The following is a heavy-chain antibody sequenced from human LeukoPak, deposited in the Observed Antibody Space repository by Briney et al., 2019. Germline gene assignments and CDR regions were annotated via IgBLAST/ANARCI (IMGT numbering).Heavy chain of an antibody. CDR1: GFTFSSYW. V-gene: IGHV3-7*01. CDR2: IKEDGSEK. J-gene: IGHJ6*03. CDR3: ARRDGGHYDILTGYYLYYYYMDV. D-gene: IGHD3-9*01. Sequence: GGALRLSCAASGFTFSSYWMSWVRQAPGKGLEWVANIKEDGSEKYYVDSVKGRFTISRDNAKHSLYLQMNSLRAEATAVYYCARRDGGHYDILTGYYLYYYYMDVWGKGTTVTVSS.